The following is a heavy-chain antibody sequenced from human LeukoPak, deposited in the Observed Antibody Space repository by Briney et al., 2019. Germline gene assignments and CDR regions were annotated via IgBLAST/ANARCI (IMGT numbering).Heavy chain of an antibody. CDR2: ISGSGGST. Sequence: GGSLRLSCAASGFTFSSYAMSWVRQAPGEGLEWVSHISGSGGSTYYADSVKGRLTISRDNSKNTLYLQMNSLRADDTAVYYCARALWFGELCFGYWGQGTLVTVSS. V-gene: IGHV3-23*01. CDR1: GFTFSSYA. CDR3: ARALWFGELCFGY. J-gene: IGHJ4*02. D-gene: IGHD3-10*01.